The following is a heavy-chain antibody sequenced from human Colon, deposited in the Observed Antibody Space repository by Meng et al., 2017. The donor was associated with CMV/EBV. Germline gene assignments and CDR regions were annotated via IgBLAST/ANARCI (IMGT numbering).Heavy chain of an antibody. V-gene: IGHV1-18*01. J-gene: IGHJ4*02. CDR2: ISAYNGKT. CDR1: GYTFTNYG. D-gene: IGHD2-2*01. CDR3: ARARAFVVVPAAMTEHDY. Sequence: ASVKVSCKDSGYTFTNYGINWVRQAPGQGLEGMGWISAYNGKTNYAQKLQGRVTMTTDTSTGTAYMELRSLRSDDTAVYYCARARAFVVVPAAMTEHDYWGQGTLVTVSS.